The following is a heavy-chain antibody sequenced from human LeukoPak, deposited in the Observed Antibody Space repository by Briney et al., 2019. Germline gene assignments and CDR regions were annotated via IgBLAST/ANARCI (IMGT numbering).Heavy chain of an antibody. V-gene: IGHV3-33*01. CDR1: GFTFSSYG. Sequence: GGSLRLSCAASGFTFSSYGMPWVRQAPGKGLEWVAVIWYDGSNKYYADSVKGQFTISRDNSKNTLYLQMNSLRAEDTAVYYCARDRVANFFDYWGQGTLVTVSS. J-gene: IGHJ4*02. CDR3: ARDRVANFFDY. D-gene: IGHD3-3*01. CDR2: IWYDGSNK.